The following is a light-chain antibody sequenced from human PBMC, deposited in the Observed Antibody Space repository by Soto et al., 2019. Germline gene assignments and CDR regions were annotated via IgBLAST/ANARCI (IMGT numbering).Light chain of an antibody. CDR1: QSVSSN. Sequence: EIVMTQSPATLSVSPGERATLSCRASQSVSSNLAWYQQKPGQAPRLLIYGASTRATGIPARFSGSGSGTDFTLTISRLEPEDSALYYCQQYNWWPWTFGQGTKGDIK. J-gene: IGKJ1*01. CDR2: GAS. V-gene: IGKV3-15*01. CDR3: QQYNWWPWT.